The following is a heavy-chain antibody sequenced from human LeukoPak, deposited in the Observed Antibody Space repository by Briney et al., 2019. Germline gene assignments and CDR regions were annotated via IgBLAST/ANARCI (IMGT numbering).Heavy chain of an antibody. CDR1: GFTFETYS. Sequence: PGGSLRLSCAASGFTFETYSMNWVHQAPGKGLEWVSSMSDSGTFLYYADSVKGRFTISRDNAKNSLHLQMNSLRADDTAIYYCVRDSEGYHSYYFDLWGQGTLVTVSS. V-gene: IGHV3-21*06. CDR2: MSDSGTFL. CDR3: VRDSEGYHSYYFDL. D-gene: IGHD1-1*01. J-gene: IGHJ4*02.